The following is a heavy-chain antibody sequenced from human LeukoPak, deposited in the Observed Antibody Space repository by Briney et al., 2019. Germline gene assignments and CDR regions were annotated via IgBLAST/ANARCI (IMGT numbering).Heavy chain of an antibody. D-gene: IGHD5-18*01. CDR3: ARHVAAAKGGMDV. V-gene: IGHV5-51*01. CDR2: IYPGDPDT. J-gene: IGHJ6*02. CDR1: GYSFTSYW. Sequence: GESLKISCQGSGYSFTSYWIGWVRQMPGKGLEWMGIIYPGDPDTRYSPSFQGQVTISADKSISTAYLQWSSLKASDTAMYYCARHVAAAKGGMDVWGQGTTVTVSS.